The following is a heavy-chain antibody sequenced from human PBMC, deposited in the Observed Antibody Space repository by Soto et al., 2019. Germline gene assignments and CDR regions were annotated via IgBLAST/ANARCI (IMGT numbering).Heavy chain of an antibody. CDR2: IRQDGTER. Sequence: PGGPLRLSCAGSGVRISSYWMGWVRQAPGKRLEWVANIRQDGTERSYADSVKGRFTISRDNVKNSLYLQMDSLGVEDTAVYYCVRENYFDYWGQGTLVTVSS. CDR1: GVRISSYW. CDR3: VRENYFDY. V-gene: IGHV3-7*01. J-gene: IGHJ4*02.